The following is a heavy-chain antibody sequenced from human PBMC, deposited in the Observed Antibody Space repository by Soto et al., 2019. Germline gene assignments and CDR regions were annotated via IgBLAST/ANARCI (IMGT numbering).Heavy chain of an antibody. CDR3: ARDPPLSMIVVVGVDDF. CDR2: ISSRSTFI. J-gene: IGHJ4*02. Sequence: GGSLRLSCTVLGFTLTNENMNWVRQAPGKGLEWVSSISSRSTFINYADSVKGRFTISRDNDKGLVYLQMNSLRAGDTAVYYCARDPPLSMIVVVGVDDFWGQGTLVTFSS. CDR1: GFTLTNEN. V-gene: IGHV3-21*06. D-gene: IGHD3-22*01.